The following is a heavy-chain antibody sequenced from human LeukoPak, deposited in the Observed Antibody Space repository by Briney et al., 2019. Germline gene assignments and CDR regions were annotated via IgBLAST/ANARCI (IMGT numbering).Heavy chain of an antibody. Sequence: DSVKVSCKASGYTFTDHYMHWVRQAPGQGLEWMGWVIPNSGGTHYAQNFQGRVTMTRDTSISTAYMELSRLTSGDTVVYYCASGGSDFNFWGQGALVTVSS. D-gene: IGHD4-23*01. V-gene: IGHV1-2*02. CDR1: GYTFTDHY. CDR3: ASGGSDFNF. J-gene: IGHJ4*02. CDR2: VIPNSGGT.